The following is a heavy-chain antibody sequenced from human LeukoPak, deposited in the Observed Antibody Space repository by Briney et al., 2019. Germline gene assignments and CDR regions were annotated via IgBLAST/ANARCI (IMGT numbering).Heavy chain of an antibody. J-gene: IGHJ4*02. CDR2: IYSDNT. V-gene: IGHV3-53*01. Sequence: GGSLRLSCTVSGFTVSSNSMSWVRQAPGKGLEWVSFIYSDNTHCSDSVKGRFTISRGNSKNTLYLQMNSLRAEDTAVYYCARRAGAYSHPYDYWGQGTLVTVSS. CDR1: GFTVSSNS. D-gene: IGHD4/OR15-4a*01. CDR3: ARRAGAYSHPYDY.